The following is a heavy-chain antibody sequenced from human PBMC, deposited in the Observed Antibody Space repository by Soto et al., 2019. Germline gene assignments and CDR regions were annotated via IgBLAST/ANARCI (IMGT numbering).Heavy chain of an antibody. CDR1: GFTFSSYA. CDR3: ARDRDQGDYYYGMDV. J-gene: IGHJ6*02. D-gene: IGHD2-21*02. V-gene: IGHV3-30-3*01. Sequence: GGSLRLSCAASGFTFSSYAMHWVRQAPGKGLEWVAVISYDGSNKYYADSVKGRFTISRDNSKNTLYLQMNSLRAEDTAVYYCARDRDQGDYYYGMDVWGQGTTVTVSS. CDR2: ISYDGSNK.